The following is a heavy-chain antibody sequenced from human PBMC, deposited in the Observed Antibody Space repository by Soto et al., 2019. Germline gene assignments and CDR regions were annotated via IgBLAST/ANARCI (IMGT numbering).Heavy chain of an antibody. CDR1: GVSISSYY. CDR2: MSYSGST. D-gene: IGHD5-12*01. CDR3: AGGNGYMSR. Sequence: QVQLQESGPGLVKPSETLSLTCTVSGVSISSYYWIWIRQPPGKGLEWMGDMSYSGSTTYNPSLNSRLTMSVHTTKNPFSPNLNSVTAADTAVDFCAGGNGYMSRGGQGTLITVS. J-gene: IGHJ4*02. V-gene: IGHV4-59*03.